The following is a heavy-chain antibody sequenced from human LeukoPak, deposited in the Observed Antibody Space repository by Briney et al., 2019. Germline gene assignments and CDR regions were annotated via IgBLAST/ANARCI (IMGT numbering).Heavy chain of an antibody. D-gene: IGHD2-2*01. J-gene: IGHJ3*02. CDR1: GGSISSGGYY. CDR3: ARGCSTTSCYMRADNAFDI. V-gene: IGHV4-31*03. CDR2: IYYSGST. Sequence: SQTLSLTCTVSGGSISSGGYYWSWIRQHPGKGLERIGYIYYSGSTYHNPSLKSRVTISIDTSKNQFSLKLSSVTAADTAVYYCARGCSTTSCYMRADNAFDIWGQGTMVTVSS.